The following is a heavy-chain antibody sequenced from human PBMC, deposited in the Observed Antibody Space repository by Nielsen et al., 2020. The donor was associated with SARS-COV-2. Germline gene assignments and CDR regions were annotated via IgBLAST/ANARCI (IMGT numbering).Heavy chain of an antibody. Sequence: GSLRLSCAASGFTFSSYWMSWVRQAPGKGLEWVANIKQDGSEKYYVDSVKGRFTISRDNAKNSLYLQMNSLRAEDTAVYYCASSDYYDSSPPPDYWGQGTLVTVSS. J-gene: IGHJ4*02. D-gene: IGHD3-22*01. CDR1: GFTFSSYW. V-gene: IGHV3-7*01. CDR3: ASSDYYDSSPPPDY. CDR2: IKQDGSEK.